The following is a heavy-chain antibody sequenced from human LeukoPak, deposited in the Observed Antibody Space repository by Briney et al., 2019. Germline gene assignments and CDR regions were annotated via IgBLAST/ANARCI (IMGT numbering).Heavy chain of an antibody. V-gene: IGHV4-61*01. CDR3: ARDVGGGHCSSTSCHGGYYYYYMDV. D-gene: IGHD2-2*01. CDR1: GGSISSSSYY. CDR2: IYYSGST. Sequence: SETLSLTCTVSGGSISSSSYYWGWIRQPPGKGLEWIGYIYYSGSTNYNPSLKSRVTISVDTSKNQFSLKLSSVTAADTAVYYCARDVGGGHCSSTSCHGGYYYYYMDVWGKGTTVTVSS. J-gene: IGHJ6*03.